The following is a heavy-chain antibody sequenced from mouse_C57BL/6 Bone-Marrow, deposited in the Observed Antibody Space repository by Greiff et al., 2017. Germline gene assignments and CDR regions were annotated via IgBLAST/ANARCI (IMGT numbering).Heavy chain of an antibody. CDR3: AREDGYDVFAY. D-gene: IGHD2-2*01. J-gene: IGHJ3*01. CDR2: IDPSDSYT. CDR1: GYTFTSYW. V-gene: IGHV1-69*01. Sequence: QVQLQQPGAELVMPGASVKLSCKASGYTFTSYWMHWVKQRPGQGLEWIGEIDPSDSYTNYNQKFKGKSTLTVDKSYRTAFLQLIILTSEYSAVYYCAREDGYDVFAYWFQGTLVPVSA.